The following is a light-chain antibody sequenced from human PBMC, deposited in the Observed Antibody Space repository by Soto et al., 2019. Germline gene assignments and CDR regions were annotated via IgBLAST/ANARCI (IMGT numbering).Light chain of an antibody. V-gene: IGKV3-11*01. CDR1: QSVSTF. CDR2: DAS. J-gene: IGKJ4*01. CDR3: QQRSSWRVT. Sequence: EIVLTQFPATLSFSPGERATLSCRASQSVSTFLAWYQQKPGQAPRLVVYDASKRATDIPARFSGSGSGTDFTLTISSLEPEDFAVYYCQQRSSWRVTLGGGTKVDIK.